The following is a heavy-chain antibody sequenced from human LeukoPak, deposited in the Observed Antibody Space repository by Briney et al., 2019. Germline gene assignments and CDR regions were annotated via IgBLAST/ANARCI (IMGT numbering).Heavy chain of an antibody. Sequence: GGSLRLSCAASGFTFSSFGMHWVRQAPGKGLEWMADIWFDGKNEHFADSVKGRFTISRDNSKNTMYLQINSLRAEDTAVYYCARDSWAVVIMGMGDFDYWGQGTLVTVSS. CDR2: IWFDGKNE. V-gene: IGHV3-33*01. CDR3: ARDSWAVVIMGMGDFDY. J-gene: IGHJ4*02. CDR1: GFTFSSFG. D-gene: IGHD3-3*01.